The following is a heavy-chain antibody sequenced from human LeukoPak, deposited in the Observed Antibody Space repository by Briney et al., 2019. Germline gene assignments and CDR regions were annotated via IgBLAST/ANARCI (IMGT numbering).Heavy chain of an antibody. CDR2: IYSNGNT. Sequence: PSETLSLTCTVSGGSISGGTYYWSWIRQPAGKGLEWIGRIYSNGNTNYNPSLKSRLTMSVDTSKNQFSLKLGSVTAADTAVYYCVKVATFCGGDCISWFDPWGPGTLVIVSS. CDR1: GGSISGGTYY. J-gene: IGHJ5*02. D-gene: IGHD2-21*02. V-gene: IGHV4-61*02. CDR3: VKVATFCGGDCISWFDP.